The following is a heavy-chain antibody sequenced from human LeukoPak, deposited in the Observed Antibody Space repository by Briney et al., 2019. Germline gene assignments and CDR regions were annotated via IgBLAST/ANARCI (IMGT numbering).Heavy chain of an antibody. CDR3: ANRISGSSS. CDR2: ISSSSSTI. V-gene: IGHV3-48*01. J-gene: IGHJ5*02. CDR1: GFTFSSYS. Sequence: GGSLRLSCAASGFTFSSYSMNWVRQAPGKGLEWVSHISSSSSTIYYADSVKGRFTISRDNAKNSLYLQMNSLRAEDTGVYYCANRISGSSSWGQGTLVTVSS. D-gene: IGHD3-10*01.